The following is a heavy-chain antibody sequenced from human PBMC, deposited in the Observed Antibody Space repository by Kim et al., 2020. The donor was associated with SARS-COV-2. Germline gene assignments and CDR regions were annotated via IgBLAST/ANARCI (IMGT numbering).Heavy chain of an antibody. CDR3: ARHGSGSYYTYWYFDL. CDR2: IDPSDSYT. CDR1: GYSFTSYW. D-gene: IGHD3-10*01. V-gene: IGHV5-10-1*01. Sequence: GESLKISCKGSGYSFTSYWISWVRQMPGKGLEWMGRIDPSDSYTNYSPSFQGHVTISADKSISTAYLQWSSLKASDTAMYYCARHGSGSYYTYWYFDLWGRGILVTVSS. J-gene: IGHJ2*01.